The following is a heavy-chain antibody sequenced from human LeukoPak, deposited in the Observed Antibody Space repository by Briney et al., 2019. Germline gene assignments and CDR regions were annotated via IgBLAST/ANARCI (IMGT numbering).Heavy chain of an antibody. CDR2: IYTSGST. Sequence: PSETLSLTCTVSGGSISSYYWSWIRQPAGKGLEWIGRIYTSGSTNYNPSLKSRVTMSVDTSKNQFSLKLSSVTAADTAVYYCARDLSTYDQGNWFDPWGQGTLVTVSS. J-gene: IGHJ5*02. D-gene: IGHD5-12*01. CDR3: ARDLSTYDQGNWFDP. CDR1: GGSISSYY. V-gene: IGHV4-4*07.